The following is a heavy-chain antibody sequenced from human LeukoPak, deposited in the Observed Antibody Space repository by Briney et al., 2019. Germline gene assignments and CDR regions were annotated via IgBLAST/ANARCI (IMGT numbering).Heavy chain of an antibody. Sequence: GGSLRLSCAASGFIFSSYAMSWVRQAPGKGLEWVSAISGSGGSTYYADSVKGRFTISRDNSKNTLYLQMNSLRADDTAVYYCAKRRGLELTYYYHMDVWGKGTTVTVSS. CDR2: ISGSGGST. J-gene: IGHJ6*03. D-gene: IGHD1-7*01. V-gene: IGHV3-23*01. CDR1: GFIFSSYA. CDR3: AKRRGLELTYYYHMDV.